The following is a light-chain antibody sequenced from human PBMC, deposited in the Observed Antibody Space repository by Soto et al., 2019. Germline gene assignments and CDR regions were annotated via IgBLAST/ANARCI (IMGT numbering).Light chain of an antibody. CDR1: QSVSSN. Sequence: IVMTQSPVTLSVSPGERATLSCRARQSVSSNLAWYQQKPGQAPRLLIYGASTRATGVPATFSGSGSGTEFTLTISSLQSEDFAVYYCQHYNNWPPWTFGHGTKVEIK. J-gene: IGKJ1*01. V-gene: IGKV3-15*01. CDR3: QHYNNWPPWT. CDR2: GAS.